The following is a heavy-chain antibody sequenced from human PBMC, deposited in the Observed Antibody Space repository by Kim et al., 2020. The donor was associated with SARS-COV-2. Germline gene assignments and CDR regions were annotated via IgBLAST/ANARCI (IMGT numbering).Heavy chain of an antibody. V-gene: IGHV3-74*01. CDR3: ARGVTPATVTPLNS. Sequence: GGSLRLSCAASGFSFSSFWMHWVRQIPGKGLVWVSRINSDGSTTTYADSVKGRFTVSRDNAKNTLFLQMDSLRAEDTAVYFCARGVTPATVTPLNSWGQGTLVSVSS. CDR1: GFSFSSFW. CDR2: INSDGSTT. J-gene: IGHJ4*02. D-gene: IGHD4-17*01.